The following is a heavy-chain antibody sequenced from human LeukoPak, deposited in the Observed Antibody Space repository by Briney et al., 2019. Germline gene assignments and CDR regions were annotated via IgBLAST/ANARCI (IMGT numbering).Heavy chain of an antibody. Sequence: SETLSLTCTVSGGSVSSGSYYWSWIRQPPGKGLEWIGYIYYSGSTNYNPSLKSRVTISVDTSKNQFSLKLSSVTAADTAVYYCARDLAYCGGDCSSPHDYYYYYYGMDVWGQGTTVTVSS. CDR2: IYYSGST. J-gene: IGHJ6*02. D-gene: IGHD2-21*02. V-gene: IGHV4-61*01. CDR1: GGSVSSGSYY. CDR3: ARDLAYCGGDCSSPHDYYYYYYGMDV.